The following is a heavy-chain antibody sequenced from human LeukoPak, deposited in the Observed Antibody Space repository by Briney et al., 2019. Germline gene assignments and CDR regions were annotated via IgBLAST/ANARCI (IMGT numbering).Heavy chain of an antibody. Sequence: SQTLSLTCTVSGGSISSGGYYWSWIRQHPGKGLEWIGYIYYSGSTYYNPSLRSRVTISVDTSKNQFSLKLSPVTAADTAVYYCARGVVVVPAAISVWFDPWGQGTLVTVSS. CDR2: IYYSGST. D-gene: IGHD2-2*01. J-gene: IGHJ5*02. V-gene: IGHV4-31*03. CDR1: GGSISSGGYY. CDR3: ARGVVVVPAAISVWFDP.